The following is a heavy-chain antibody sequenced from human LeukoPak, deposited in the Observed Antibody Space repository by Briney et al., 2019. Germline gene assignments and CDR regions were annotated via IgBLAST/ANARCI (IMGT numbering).Heavy chain of an antibody. J-gene: IGHJ5*02. CDR2: INHSGSI. V-gene: IGHV4-34*01. Sequence: PSETLSLTCAVYGGSFSGYYWSWIRQPPGKGLEWIGEINHSGSINYNPSLKSRVTISVDTSKNQFSLKLSSVTAADTAVYYCARQQGFWFDPWGQGTLVTVSS. CDR3: ARQQGFWFDP. CDR1: GGSFSGYY.